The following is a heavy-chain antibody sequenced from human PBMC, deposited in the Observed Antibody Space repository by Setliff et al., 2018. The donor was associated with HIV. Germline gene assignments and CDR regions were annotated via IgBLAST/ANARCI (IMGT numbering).Heavy chain of an antibody. Sequence: ASVKVSCKALTFLVTGYNIHWVRLAPGHGPEWLGRINPNNGGTDYAQKFQGRVTMSLDTSTNTVYLELKGLTSDDTAVYYCARVQGINITLARGASAGLDVWGKGTTVTVSS. J-gene: IGHJ6*04. CDR3: ARVQGINITLARGASAGLDV. D-gene: IGHD3-10*01. V-gene: IGHV1-2*06. CDR2: INPNNGGT. CDR1: TFLVTGYN.